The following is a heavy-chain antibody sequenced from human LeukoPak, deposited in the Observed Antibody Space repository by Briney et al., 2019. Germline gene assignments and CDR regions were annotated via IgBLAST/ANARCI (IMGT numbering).Heavy chain of an antibody. Sequence: GGSLRLSCAASGFTFSSYEMNWVRQAPGKGLEWVSYISSSGSTIYYADSVKGRFTISRDNAKNSLYLQMNSRRAEDTAVYYGARDYGDYGDYWGERTGDTVSS. CDR2: ISSSGSTI. V-gene: IGHV3-48*03. CDR3: ARDYGDYGDY. CDR1: GFTFSSYE. D-gene: IGHD4-17*01. J-gene: IGHJ4*02.